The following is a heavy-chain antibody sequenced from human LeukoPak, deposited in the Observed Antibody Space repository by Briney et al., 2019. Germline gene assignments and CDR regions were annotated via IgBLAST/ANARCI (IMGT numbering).Heavy chain of an antibody. J-gene: IGHJ6*02. V-gene: IGHV3-30*18. CDR2: ISYDGSNK. CDR1: GFTFSSYG. Sequence: GGSLRLSCAASGFTFSSYGMHWVRRAPGKGLEWVAVISYDGSNKYYADSVKGRFTISRDNSKNTLYLQMNSLRAEDTAVYYCAKGSYYYGMDVWGQGTTVTVSS. CDR3: AKGSYYYGMDV.